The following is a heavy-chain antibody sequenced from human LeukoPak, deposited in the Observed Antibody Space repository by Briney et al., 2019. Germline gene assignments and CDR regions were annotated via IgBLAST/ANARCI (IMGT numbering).Heavy chain of an antibody. CDR2: IYYSGST. V-gene: IGHV4-59*01. CDR3: ARDFGWSEAFDI. CDR1: GGSISSYY. Sequence: SETLSLTCTVSGGSISSYYWSWIRQPPGKGLEWIGYIYYSGSTNYNPSLKSRVTISVDTSKNQFSLKLSSVTAADTAVYYCARDFGWSEAFDIWGQGTMVTLSS. J-gene: IGHJ3*02. D-gene: IGHD3-9*01.